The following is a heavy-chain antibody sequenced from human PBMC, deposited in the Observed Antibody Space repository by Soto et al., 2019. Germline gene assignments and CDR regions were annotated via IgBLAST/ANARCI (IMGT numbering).Heavy chain of an antibody. CDR3: ARLPDYSYFFGLDV. CDR1: GFIVSHNY. Sequence: EVQLVESGGGLSQPGGSLRLSCAASGFIVSHNYMSWVRQAPGKGLEWVSLIYDDGRSYYADSVKGRFTISRDNSKNMLYLQLNSLRAEDSAVYYCARLPDYSYFFGLDVWGQGTTVTVSS. V-gene: IGHV3-53*01. J-gene: IGHJ6*02. CDR2: IYDDGRS.